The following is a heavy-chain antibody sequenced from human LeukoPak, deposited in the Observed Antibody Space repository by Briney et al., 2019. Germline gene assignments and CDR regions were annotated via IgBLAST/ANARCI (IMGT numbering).Heavy chain of an antibody. J-gene: IGHJ6*02. D-gene: IGHD3-3*01. CDR3: ARELRDPPSFWSGFTTYYYYGMDV. Sequence: ASVKPSSKASGYTFTSYGISWVRQAPGQGPEGMGWISAYNGNTNYAQKLHGRVTITTDTSTSTAYMELRSLRSDDTAVYYCARELRDPPSFWSGFTTYYYYGMDVWGQGTTVTVSS. CDR2: ISAYNGNT. V-gene: IGHV1-18*01. CDR1: GYTFTSYG.